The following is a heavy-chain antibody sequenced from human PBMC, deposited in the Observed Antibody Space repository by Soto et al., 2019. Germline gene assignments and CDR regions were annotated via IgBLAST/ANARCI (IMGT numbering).Heavy chain of an antibody. Sequence: PRESLKISCKGAGYRLDGAWIGWVRQMLGKGLEWMGIIKPGGSDLRYSPSFRGQVTISADAAVNTAFLQWNSLKASDTAMYYCARQIIYICDFWGQGTLVTVSS. CDR1: GYRLDGAW. D-gene: IGHD3-10*01. V-gene: IGHV5-51*01. CDR2: IKPGGSDL. CDR3: ARQIIYICDF. J-gene: IGHJ4*02.